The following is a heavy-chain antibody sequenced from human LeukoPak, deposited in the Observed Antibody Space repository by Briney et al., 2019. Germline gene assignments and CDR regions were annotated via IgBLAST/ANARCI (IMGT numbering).Heavy chain of an antibody. CDR2: INHSGST. J-gene: IGHJ5*02. CDR1: GGSFSGYY. V-gene: IGHV4-34*01. D-gene: IGHD3-3*01. CDR3: ARGMVDFWSGYYGGWFDP. Sequence: SETLSLTCAVYGGSFSGYYWSWIRQPPGKGLEWIGEINHSGSTNYNPSLKSRVTISVDTSKNQFSLKLSSVTAADTAVYYSARGMVDFWSGYYGGWFDPWGQGTLVTVSS.